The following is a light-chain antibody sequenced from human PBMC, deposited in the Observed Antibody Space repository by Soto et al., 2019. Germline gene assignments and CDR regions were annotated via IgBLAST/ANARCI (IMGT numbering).Light chain of an antibody. CDR1: TSNY. Sequence: QSALTQPPSASGSPGQSVTVSCTGTTSNYVSWYQHHPGQAPKLIIYEVDKQPSGVPDRFSGSKSGNTASLTVSGLQAEDEADYYCSSYAGSNIYVFATGTKLTVL. V-gene: IGLV2-8*01. J-gene: IGLJ1*01. CDR2: EVD. CDR3: SSYAGSNIYV.